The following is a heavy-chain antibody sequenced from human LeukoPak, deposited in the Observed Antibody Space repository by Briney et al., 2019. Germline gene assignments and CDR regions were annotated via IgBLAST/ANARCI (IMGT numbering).Heavy chain of an antibody. CDR2: IDRSGGGT. CDR1: GFTFSAYA. D-gene: IGHD1-14*01. Sequence: GGSLRLSCAASGFTFSAYAISWVRLAPGKGLEWVSAIDRSGGGTYYADSVKGRFTNSRDNSKNTLYLQMNSLRVDDTAVYYCAKGSHGNHDYWGQGTLVTVSS. V-gene: IGHV3-23*01. J-gene: IGHJ4*02. CDR3: AKGSHGNHDY.